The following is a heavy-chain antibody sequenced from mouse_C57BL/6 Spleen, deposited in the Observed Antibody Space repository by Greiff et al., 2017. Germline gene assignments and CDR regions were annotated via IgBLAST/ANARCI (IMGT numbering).Heavy chain of an antibody. Sequence: EVKLVESGGGLVKPGGSLKLSCAASGFTFSDYGLHWVRQAPEKGLEWVAYISSGSSTIYYADTVKGRFTISRDNAKNTLFLQMTSLRSEDTAMYYWARDGGYYYGSSDAMDYWGQGTSVTVSS. CDR2: ISSGSSTI. D-gene: IGHD1-1*01. V-gene: IGHV5-17*01. CDR1: GFTFSDYG. J-gene: IGHJ4*01. CDR3: ARDGGYYYGSSDAMDY.